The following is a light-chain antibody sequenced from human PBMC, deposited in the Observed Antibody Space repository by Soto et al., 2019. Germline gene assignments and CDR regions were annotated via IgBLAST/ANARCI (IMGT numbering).Light chain of an antibody. V-gene: IGKV3-11*01. Sequence: EIVLTQSPATLSLSPGERATLSCRASQSVSSYLAWYQQKPGQAPRLLIYDAYNRATGIPARFSGSGSGTDFTLTISSLEPEDFAVYYCQQRSNSPLTFGGGTKVEIK. CDR2: DAY. CDR1: QSVSSY. CDR3: QQRSNSPLT. J-gene: IGKJ4*01.